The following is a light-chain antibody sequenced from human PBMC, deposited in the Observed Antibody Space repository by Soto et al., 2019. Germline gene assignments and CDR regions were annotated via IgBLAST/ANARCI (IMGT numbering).Light chain of an antibody. Sequence: EIVMTQSPATLSVSPGERATLSCRASQSISSNLAWYQQKPGQAPRLLMFRTSSRATGFPARFSGSGSGTEFNLTISSLQSEDFGVYYCQQLNGYVALTFGGGTKVEI. CDR2: RTS. CDR3: QQLNGYVALT. J-gene: IGKJ4*01. V-gene: IGKV3-15*01. CDR1: QSISSN.